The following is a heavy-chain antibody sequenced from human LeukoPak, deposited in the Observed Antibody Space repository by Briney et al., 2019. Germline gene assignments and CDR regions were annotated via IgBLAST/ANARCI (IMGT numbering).Heavy chain of an antibody. J-gene: IGHJ5*02. D-gene: IGHD2-15*01. CDR1: GFTFSSYG. CDR2: ISYDESNK. V-gene: IGHV3-30*03. CDR3: ARIMGYCSGGSCYNNWFDP. Sequence: GGSLRLSCAASGFTFSSYGMHWVRQAPGKGLEWVAGISYDESNKYYADSVKGRFTISRDKSKNSLYLQMNSLRAEDTAVYYCARIMGYCSGGSCYNNWFDPWGQGTLVTVSS.